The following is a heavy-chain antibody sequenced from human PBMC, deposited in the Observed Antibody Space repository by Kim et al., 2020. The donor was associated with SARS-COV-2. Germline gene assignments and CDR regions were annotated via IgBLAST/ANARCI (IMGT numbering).Heavy chain of an antibody. Sequence: GGSLRLSCVASGFTFSNAWMNWIRQAPGKGLEWVGRIKSKSDGGATDYIAPVKGRLTISRDDSKNTLYLQMNSLKIEDTAVYYCTTDPMYGSGSYYPPRLDYWGQGTLVTVSS. D-gene: IGHD3-10*01. J-gene: IGHJ4*02. V-gene: IGHV3-15*01. CDR1: GFTFSNAW. CDR2: IKSKSDGGAT. CDR3: TTDPMYGSGSYYPPRLDY.